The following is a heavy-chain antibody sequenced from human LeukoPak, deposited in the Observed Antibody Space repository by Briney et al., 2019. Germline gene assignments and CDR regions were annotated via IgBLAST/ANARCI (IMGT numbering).Heavy chain of an antibody. D-gene: IGHD6-6*01. J-gene: IGHJ5*02. Sequence: ASVKVSCKASGYTFIRHWMHWVRQAPGQGLEWMGVINPNGGTTIYAQKLQGRVTLTRGMSTSTPYMELSSLTSEDTAVYYCARDSSSSASWWFDPWGQGTLVTVSS. CDR1: GYTFIRHW. CDR2: INPNGGTT. CDR3: ARDSSSSASWWFDP. V-gene: IGHV1-46*01.